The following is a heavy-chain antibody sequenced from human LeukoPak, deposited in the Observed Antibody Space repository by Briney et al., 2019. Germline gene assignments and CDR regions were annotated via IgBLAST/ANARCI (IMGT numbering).Heavy chain of an antibody. D-gene: IGHD6-19*01. CDR1: GFTFSSYA. CDR2: ISYDGSNK. Sequence: GGSLRLSCAASGFTFSSYAMHWVRQAPGKGLEWVAVISYDGSNKYYADSVKGRFTISRDNSKNTLYLQMNSLGAEDTAVYYCARDPRSSGWYYYYYYGMDVWGKGTTVTASS. J-gene: IGHJ6*04. CDR3: ARDPRSSGWYYYYYYGMDV. V-gene: IGHV3-30*04.